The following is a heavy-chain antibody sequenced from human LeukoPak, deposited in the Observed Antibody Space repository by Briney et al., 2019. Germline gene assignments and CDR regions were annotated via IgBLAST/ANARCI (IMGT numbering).Heavy chain of an antibody. V-gene: IGHV3-53*01. Sequence: GGSLRLSCAASGFTVSSNYMSWVRQAPGKGLEWVSVIYSGGSTYYADSMKGRFTISRDNSKNTLYLQMNSLRAEDTAVYYCARDATGTFDYWGQGTLVTASS. CDR2: IYSGGST. CDR1: GFTVSSNY. J-gene: IGHJ4*02. D-gene: IGHD1-1*01. CDR3: ARDATGTFDY.